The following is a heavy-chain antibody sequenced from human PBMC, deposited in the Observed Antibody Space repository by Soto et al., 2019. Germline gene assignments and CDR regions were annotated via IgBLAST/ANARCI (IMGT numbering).Heavy chain of an antibody. CDR2: ISWDGGST. CDR3: AKDIRRLAATRGDYYGMDV. V-gene: IGHV3-43*01. D-gene: IGHD2-15*01. CDR1: GFTFDDYT. Sequence: GGSLRLSCAASGFTFDDYTMHWVRQAPGKGLEWVSLISWDGGSTYYADSVKGRFTISRDNSKNSLYLQMNSLRTEDTALYYCAKDIRRLAATRGDYYGMDVWGQGTTVTVSS. J-gene: IGHJ6*02.